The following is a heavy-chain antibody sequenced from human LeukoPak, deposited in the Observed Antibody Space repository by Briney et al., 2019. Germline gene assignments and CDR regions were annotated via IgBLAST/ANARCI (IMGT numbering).Heavy chain of an antibody. CDR2: INHSGST. D-gene: IGHD6-6*01. Sequence: SETLSLTCAVYGGSFSGYYWSWIRQLPGKGLEWIGEINHSGSTNYNPSPKSRVTISVDTSKNQFSLKLSSVTAADTAVYYCARLAFAGAARPVNDYWGQGTLVTVSS. CDR1: GGSFSGYY. J-gene: IGHJ4*02. V-gene: IGHV4-34*01. CDR3: ARLAFAGAARPVNDY.